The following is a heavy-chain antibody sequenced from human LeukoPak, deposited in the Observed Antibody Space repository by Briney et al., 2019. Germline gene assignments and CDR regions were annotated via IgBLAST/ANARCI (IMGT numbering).Heavy chain of an antibody. V-gene: IGHV3-7*01. Sequence: SGGSLRLSCAASGFTFSSYWMSWVRQAPGKGLEWVANIKQDGSEKYYVDSVKGRFTISRDNAKNSLYLQMNSLRAEDTAVYYCAKVDTAMAIQYGMDVWGQGTTVTVSS. CDR1: GFTFSSYW. J-gene: IGHJ6*02. D-gene: IGHD5-18*01. CDR3: AKVDTAMAIQYGMDV. CDR2: IKQDGSEK.